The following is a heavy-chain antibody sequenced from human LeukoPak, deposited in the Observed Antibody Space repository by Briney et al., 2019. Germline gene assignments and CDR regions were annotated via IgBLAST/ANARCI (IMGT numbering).Heavy chain of an antibody. CDR2: INHSGST. J-gene: IGHJ4*02. CDR3: ARGPNDTETGY. Sequence: GSLRLSCAASGFTFRSYVLSWIRQPPGKGLEWIGEINHSGSTNYNPSLKSRVTISVDTSKNQFSLKLCSVTAADTAVYYCARGPNDTETGYWGQGTLVTVSS. CDR1: GFTFRSYV. V-gene: IGHV4-34*01. D-gene: IGHD1-1*01.